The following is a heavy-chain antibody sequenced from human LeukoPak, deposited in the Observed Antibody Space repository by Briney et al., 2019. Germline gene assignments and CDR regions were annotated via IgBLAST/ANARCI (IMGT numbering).Heavy chain of an antibody. D-gene: IGHD4-17*01. Sequence: SETLSLTCTVSGGSISSSSYYWGWIRQPPGKGLEWIGSIYYSGSTYYNPSLKSRVTISVDTSKNQFSLKLSSVTAADTAVYYCARHDYCDYGEGYWGQGTLVTVSS. CDR2: IYYSGST. J-gene: IGHJ4*02. CDR1: GGSISSSSYY. V-gene: IGHV4-39*01. CDR3: ARHDYCDYGEGY.